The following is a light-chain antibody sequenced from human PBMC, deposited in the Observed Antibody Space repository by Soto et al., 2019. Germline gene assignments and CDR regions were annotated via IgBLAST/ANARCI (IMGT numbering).Light chain of an antibody. CDR1: QNIYSN. J-gene: IGKJ1*01. V-gene: IGKV3-15*01. Sequence: IVMTQSPATLSVSPRERATLSCRASQNIYSNIAWYQQRPGQAPRLLIYRASTRATGVPARFSGSGSGTEFTLTISSLQSEDFTVYSCPQYHNLWAFGQGTKVDIK. CDR2: RAS. CDR3: PQYHNLWA.